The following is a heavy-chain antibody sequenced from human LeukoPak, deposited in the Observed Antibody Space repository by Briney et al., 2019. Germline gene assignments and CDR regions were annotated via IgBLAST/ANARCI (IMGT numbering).Heavy chain of an antibody. CDR2: ISGSGGST. V-gene: IGHV3-23*01. D-gene: IGHD3-22*01. CDR3: AKDRGRYYDSSGHYWGYYFDP. CDR1: GFTFSTYV. Sequence: GGSLTLSCAASGFTFSTYVVNWVRQAPGKGLQWASTISGSGGSTYYADSVKGRFTISRDNSKNTLYLQMSSLRVEDTAVYYCAKDRGRYYDSSGHYWGYYFDPWGQGILVTVST. J-gene: IGHJ4*02.